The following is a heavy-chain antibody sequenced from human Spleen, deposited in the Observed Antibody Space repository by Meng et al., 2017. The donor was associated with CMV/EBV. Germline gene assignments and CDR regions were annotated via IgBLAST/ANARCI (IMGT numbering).Heavy chain of an antibody. V-gene: IGHV4-4*02. Sequence: CAVSGGSISSSNWWSWVRQPPGKGLEWIGEIYHSGNTNYNPSLRSRVTISLDKSKNQFSLNLSSVTAADTAVYYCARIGSSGWFDCWGQGTLVTVSS. CDR3: ARIGSSGWFDC. CDR2: IYHSGNT. D-gene: IGHD6-19*01. CDR1: GGSISSSNW. J-gene: IGHJ4*02.